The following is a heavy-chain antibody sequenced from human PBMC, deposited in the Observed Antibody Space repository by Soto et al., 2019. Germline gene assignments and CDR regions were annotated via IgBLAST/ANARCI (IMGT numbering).Heavy chain of an antibody. CDR2: IYSSGST. CDR1: GGSISKYY. CDR3: ARDHPHSYGVYYFDY. D-gene: IGHD5-18*01. V-gene: IGHV4-59*01. Sequence: PSETRCLTCTVSGGSISKYYWNGSRQSPGKGLEWIGYIYSSGSTHYNPSLQNRVTISIDTSKNQVSLKVNSVTAADTAVYYCARDHPHSYGVYYFDYWGQGTPVT. J-gene: IGHJ4*02.